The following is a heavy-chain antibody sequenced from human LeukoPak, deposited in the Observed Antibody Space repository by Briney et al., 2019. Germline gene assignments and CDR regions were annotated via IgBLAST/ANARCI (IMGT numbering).Heavy chain of an antibody. CDR1: GYIFTSYH. CDR3: ARDIVGRDTDAENFQH. D-gene: IGHD3-16*02. J-gene: IGHJ1*01. V-gene: IGHV1-46*01. Sequence: GASVKVSCKASGYIFTSYHMHWVRQAPGQGLEWMGVINPSGGGTTYAQKFQGRVTMSRDTSTSTMYMELTSLRFEDTAMYYCARDIVGRDTDAENFQHWGQGTLVTVSS. CDR2: INPSGGGT.